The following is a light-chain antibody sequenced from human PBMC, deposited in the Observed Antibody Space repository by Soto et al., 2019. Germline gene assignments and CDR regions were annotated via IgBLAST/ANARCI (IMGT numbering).Light chain of an antibody. J-gene: IGKJ5*01. Sequence: EIVLTQSPATLSLSPGERAILSCRASQSVSSHLAWHQQKPGQAPRLLIYDASKRATGIPARFSGSGSGTDFTLTISSLEPEDFAVYYCQQGSNWPRTFGQGTRLEIK. CDR2: DAS. V-gene: IGKV3-11*01. CDR3: QQGSNWPRT. CDR1: QSVSSH.